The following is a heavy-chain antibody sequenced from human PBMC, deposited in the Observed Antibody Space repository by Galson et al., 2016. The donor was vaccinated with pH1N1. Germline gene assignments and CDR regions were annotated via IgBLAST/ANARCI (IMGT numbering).Heavy chain of an antibody. CDR1: GFTFNSNA. V-gene: IGHV3-30*02. J-gene: IGHJ4*02. Sequence: SLRLSCAASGFTFNSNAMHWVRQAPGKGLEWVAFIRFDGSKKYYADSVKGRFTISRDNSRATLFLQMNSLRPEDTAVYYCVKDSDYGGQLGWGQGTLVTVAS. D-gene: IGHD4-23*01. CDR3: VKDSDYGGQLG. CDR2: IRFDGSKK.